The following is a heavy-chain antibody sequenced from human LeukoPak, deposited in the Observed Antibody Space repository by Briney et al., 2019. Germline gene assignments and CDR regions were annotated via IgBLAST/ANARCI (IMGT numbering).Heavy chain of an antibody. CDR1: GFSFSSYG. CDR2: IRYDGSNK. Sequence: GGSLRLSCAASGFSFSSYGMHWVRQAPGKGLEWVAFIRYDGSNKYYADSVKGRFTISRDNSKNTLYLQMHSLRAEDTAVYYCAKDGEPEAFWTYYYSSGSDGNWFDTGGQGTLVTVSS. CDR3: AKDGEPEAFWTYYYSSGSDGNWFDT. J-gene: IGHJ5*02. D-gene: IGHD3-10*01. V-gene: IGHV3-30*02.